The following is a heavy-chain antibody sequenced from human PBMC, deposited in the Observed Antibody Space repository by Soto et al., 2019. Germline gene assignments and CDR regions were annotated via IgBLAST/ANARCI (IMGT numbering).Heavy chain of an antibody. D-gene: IGHD6-19*01. CDR1: GGSISSTSNC. CDR2: ICYTGST. Sequence: QVQLQESGPGLVKPSETLSLPCIVSGGSISSTSNCWGWIRQPPGKGLEWIGTICYTGSTFYNPSLKSRVPISVDTSKNQFSLRLTSVTAADPAVYYCARNNKRDLLAGRHGRHFDYWGQGTLVTVSS. J-gene: IGHJ4*02. CDR3: ARNNKRDLLAGRHGRHFDY. V-gene: IGHV4-39*01.